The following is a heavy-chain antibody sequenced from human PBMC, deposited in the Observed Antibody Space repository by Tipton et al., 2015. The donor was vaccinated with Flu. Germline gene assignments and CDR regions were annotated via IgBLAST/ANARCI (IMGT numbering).Heavy chain of an antibody. Sequence: TLSLTCSVSGGSISSGGHYYSWIRQHPGKGLEWIGNIYNSGNTYYNPSLKSRVTLSIDASKNQFSLKLTSVTAADTAVYYCARARAPYYYYAMDLWGQGTAVTVSS. V-gene: IGHV4-31*03. CDR2: IYNSGNT. D-gene: IGHD3-16*01. CDR3: ARARAPYYYYAMDL. J-gene: IGHJ6*02. CDR1: GGSISSGGHY.